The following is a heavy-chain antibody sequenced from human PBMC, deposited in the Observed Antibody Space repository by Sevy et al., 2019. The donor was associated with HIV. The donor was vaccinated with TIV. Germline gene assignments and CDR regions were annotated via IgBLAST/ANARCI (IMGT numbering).Heavy chain of an antibody. J-gene: IGHJ4*02. CDR3: GRITPTTDVDY. Sequence: GGSLRLSCAASGFTLSDAWMNWVRLAPGKGLEWVGRIKSKSAGGTTDYAAPVKDRFTISRDDSKNTLYLQMNGLRTEDTAVYHCGRITPTTDVDYWGQGTLVTVSS. CDR2: IKSKSAGGTT. V-gene: IGHV3-15*05. CDR1: GFTLSDAW. D-gene: IGHD1-7*01.